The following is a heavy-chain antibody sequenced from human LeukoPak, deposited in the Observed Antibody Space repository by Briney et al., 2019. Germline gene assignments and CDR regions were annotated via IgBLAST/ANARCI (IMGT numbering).Heavy chain of an antibody. J-gene: IGHJ4*02. CDR3: ARALTRGPHDC. CDR1: GFTFSSYW. CDR2: INSDGSST. D-gene: IGHD1-14*01. V-gene: IGHV3-74*01. Sequence: PGGSLRLSCAASGFTFSSYWMHWVRQAPGKGLVGVSRINSDGSSTTNADSVKGRFTISRDNARNTLYVQMNSLRAEDTAVYYCARALTRGPHDCWGQGTLVTVSS.